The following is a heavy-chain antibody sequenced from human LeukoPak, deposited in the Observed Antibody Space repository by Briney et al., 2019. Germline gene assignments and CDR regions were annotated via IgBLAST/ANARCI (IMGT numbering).Heavy chain of an antibody. J-gene: IGHJ4*02. CDR3: ATYRQVLLPFES. Sequence: GGSLRLSCAASGFTFSTFAMIWVRQPPGKGLEWVSSIFPSGGEIHYADSVRGRFTISRDNSKSTLSLQMNSLRAEDTAIYYRATYRQVLLPFESWGQGTLVTVSS. CDR2: IFPSGGEI. D-gene: IGHD2-8*02. CDR1: GFTFSTFA. V-gene: IGHV3-23*01.